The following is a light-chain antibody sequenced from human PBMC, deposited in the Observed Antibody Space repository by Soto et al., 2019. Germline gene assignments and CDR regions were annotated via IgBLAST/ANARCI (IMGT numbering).Light chain of an antibody. CDR2: DAS. J-gene: IGKJ2*01. CDR1: QSIGRY. CDR3: QHYNSYPYT. V-gene: IGKV1-5*01. Sequence: DIPMTQSPSTLSASVGDRVTVTCRASQSIGRYLAWYRQKPGKAPNLLIYDASSLERGVPSRFSGSGSGTEFTLTINSLQPDDFATYFCQHYNSYPYTFGQGTKLEIK.